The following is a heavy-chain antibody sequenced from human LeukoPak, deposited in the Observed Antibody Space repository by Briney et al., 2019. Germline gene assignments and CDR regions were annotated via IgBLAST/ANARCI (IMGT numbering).Heavy chain of an antibody. Sequence: ASVKVSCKASGYTFTNYYIHWVRQAPGQGLEWLGRINPCGGDTHYAQKFQGRVTMTTDTSTSTVNMELSSLRSEDTAVYSCARELSGGFFDYWGQGTLV. J-gene: IGHJ4*02. CDR3: ARELSGGFFDY. CDR1: GYTFTNYY. CDR2: INPCGGDT. D-gene: IGHD3-10*01. V-gene: IGHV1-46*01.